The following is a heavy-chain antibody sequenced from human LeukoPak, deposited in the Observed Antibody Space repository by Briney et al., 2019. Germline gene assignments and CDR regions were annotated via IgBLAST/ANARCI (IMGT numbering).Heavy chain of an antibody. D-gene: IGHD3-3*01. CDR1: GGSISSGGYY. Sequence: SETLSLTCTVSGGSISSGGYYWSWIRQPPGKGLEWIGYIYHSGSTYYNPSLKSRVTISVDTSKNQFSLKLSSVTAADTAVYYCARGGGPYDFWSGYYTRTRYYFDYWGQGTLVIVSS. CDR2: IYHSGST. J-gene: IGHJ4*02. V-gene: IGHV4-30-2*01. CDR3: ARGGGPYDFWSGYYTRTRYYFDY.